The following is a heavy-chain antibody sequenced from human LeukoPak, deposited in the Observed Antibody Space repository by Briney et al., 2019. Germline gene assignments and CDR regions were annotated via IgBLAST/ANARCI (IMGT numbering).Heavy chain of an antibody. V-gene: IGHV3-23*01. Sequence: PGGSLRLSCAASGFTFSSYAMSWVRQAPGKGLEWVSAISGSGGSTYYADSVKGRFTISRDNSKNTLYLQMNSLRAEDTAVYYCAKEKVGATSVRAYGMDVWGQGTTVTVSS. CDR2: ISGSGGST. CDR3: AKEKVGATSVRAYGMDV. D-gene: IGHD1-26*01. J-gene: IGHJ6*02. CDR1: GFTFSSYA.